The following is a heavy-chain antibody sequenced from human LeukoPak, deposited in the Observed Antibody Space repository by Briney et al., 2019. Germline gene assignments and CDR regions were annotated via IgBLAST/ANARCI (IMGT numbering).Heavy chain of an antibody. V-gene: IGHV3-23*01. CDR1: GFTFSSYA. J-gene: IGHJ4*02. D-gene: IGHD2/OR15-2a*01. CDR2: ISGSGGST. CDR3: ASRMYYFDY. Sequence: GASLRLSCAASGFTFSSYAMSWVRQAPGKELEWVSAISGSGGSTYYADSVKGRFTISRDNSKNTLYLQMNSLRAEDTAVYYCASRMYYFDYWGQGTLVTVSS.